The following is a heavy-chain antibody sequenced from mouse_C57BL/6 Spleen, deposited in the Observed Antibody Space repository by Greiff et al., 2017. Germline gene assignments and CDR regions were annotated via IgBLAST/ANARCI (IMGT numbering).Heavy chain of an antibody. CDR3: ARSPYGNYRYYFDY. V-gene: IGHV1-82*01. CDR1: GYAFSSSW. Sequence: QVQLKESGPELVKPGASVKISCKASGYAFSSSWMNWVKQRPGKGLEWIGRIYPGDGDTNYNGKFKGKATLTADKSSSTAYMQLSSLTSEDSAVYFCARSPYGNYRYYFDYWGQGTTLTVSS. CDR2: IYPGDGDT. J-gene: IGHJ2*01. D-gene: IGHD2-1*01.